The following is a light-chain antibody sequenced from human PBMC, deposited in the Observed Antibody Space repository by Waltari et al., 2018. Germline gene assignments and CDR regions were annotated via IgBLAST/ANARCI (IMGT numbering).Light chain of an antibody. CDR3: QQYYHWPLT. CDR1: QSVSST. Sequence: EIVVAQSPATLSVSPGERATLYCRTSQSVSSTLAWFQQKPGQAPRLPLCGASTRATGIPARFSGSGSGTEFTLTISSLQSEDFAVYYCQQYYHWPLTFGGGTKVEIK. V-gene: IGKV3-15*01. CDR2: GAS. J-gene: IGKJ4*01.